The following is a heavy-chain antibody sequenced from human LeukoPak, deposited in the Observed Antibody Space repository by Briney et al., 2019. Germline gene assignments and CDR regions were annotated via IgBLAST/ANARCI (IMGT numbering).Heavy chain of an antibody. CDR2: ISAYNGNT. D-gene: IGHD6-19*01. CDR1: GYTFTSYG. V-gene: IGHV1-18*01. Sequence: ASVKVSCKASGYTFTSYGISWVRQAPGQGLEWMGWISAYNGNTNYAQKLQGRVTMTTDTSTSTAYMELSRLRSDDTAVYYCAKIAVAGTLEDDFDYWGQGTLVTVSS. CDR3: AKIAVAGTLEDDFDY. J-gene: IGHJ4*02.